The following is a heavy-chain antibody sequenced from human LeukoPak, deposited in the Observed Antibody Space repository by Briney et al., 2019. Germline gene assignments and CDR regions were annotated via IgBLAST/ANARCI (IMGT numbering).Heavy chain of an antibody. J-gene: IGHJ4*02. CDR1: GYSFTSYW. CDR2: IYPGDSDT. V-gene: IGHV5-51*01. CDR3: ARKTYDILTGYYLDY. Sequence: GESLKISCKGSGYSFTSYWIGWVRQMPGKGLEWMGIIYPGDSDTRYSPSFQGQVTISADRSISTAYLQWSSLKASDTAMYYCARKTYDILTGYYLDYWGQGTLVTVSS. D-gene: IGHD3-9*01.